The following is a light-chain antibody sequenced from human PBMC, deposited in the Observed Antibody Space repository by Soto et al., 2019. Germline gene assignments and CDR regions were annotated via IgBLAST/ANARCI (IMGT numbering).Light chain of an antibody. CDR2: AAS. J-gene: IGKJ5*01. CDR3: QQSYMDPIT. V-gene: IGKV1-39*01. CDR1: QSVSTR. Sequence: DIQMTQSPSSLSASVGDRVTIICRASQSVSTRLAWYQQKPGKAPKLLIYAASTLQSGVPSRFSGSGGGTDFTLSISSVQPEDFATYFCQQSYMDPITFGQGTRLEIK.